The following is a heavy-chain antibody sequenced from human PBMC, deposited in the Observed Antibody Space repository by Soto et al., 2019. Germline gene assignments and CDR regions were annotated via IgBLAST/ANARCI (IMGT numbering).Heavy chain of an antibody. CDR2: IYHSGST. D-gene: IGHD1-26*01. Sequence: QVQLQESGPGLVKPSGTLSLTCAVSGGSISSSNWWSWVRQPPGKGLEWIGEIYHSGSTNYNPSLKRRVIISVDKSKHQCTLKLCSVTAAGTAVSFCARSSGSYYGRWDFDYWCYGTLVTVSS. J-gene: IGHJ4*01. CDR1: GGSISSSNW. V-gene: IGHV4-4*02. CDR3: ARSSGSYYGRWDFDY.